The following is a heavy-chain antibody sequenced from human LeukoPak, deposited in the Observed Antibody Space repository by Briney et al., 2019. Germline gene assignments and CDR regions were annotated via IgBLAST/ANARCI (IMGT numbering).Heavy chain of an antibody. V-gene: IGHV3-48*03. Sequence: AGGSLGLSCAASGFTFSSYEMNWVRQAPGKGLEWVSYISSNGGTIYYADSVKGRFTISRDNAKNSLYLQMSSLRAEDTAVYYCARSWGYWGQGTLVTVSS. CDR1: GFTFSSYE. CDR3: ARSWGY. D-gene: IGHD6-13*01. CDR2: ISSNGGTI. J-gene: IGHJ4*02.